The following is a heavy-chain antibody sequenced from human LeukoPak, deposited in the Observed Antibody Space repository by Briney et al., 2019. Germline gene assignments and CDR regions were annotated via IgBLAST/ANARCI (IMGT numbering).Heavy chain of an antibody. CDR3: AKGGATICDN. Sequence: GGSLRLSCAASGFTFSNYWMHWVRQAPGKELVWVSRINSNGSSTNYADSVKGRFTIPRDNAKNTLYLQMSSLRAEDTAVYYCAKGGATICDNWGQGTLVTVSS. CDR2: INSNGSST. V-gene: IGHV3-74*01. D-gene: IGHD5-12*01. J-gene: IGHJ4*02. CDR1: GFTFSNYW.